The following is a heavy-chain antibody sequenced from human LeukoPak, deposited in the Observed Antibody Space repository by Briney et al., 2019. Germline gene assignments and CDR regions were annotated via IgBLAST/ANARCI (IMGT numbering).Heavy chain of an antibody. CDR2: ISYDGSNK. J-gene: IGHJ3*02. V-gene: IGHV3-30-3*01. Sequence: GGSLRLSCAASGFTFSNAWMSWVRQAPGKGLEWVAVISYDGSNKYYADSVKGRFTISRDNSKNTLYLQMNSLRAEDTAVYYCARGRSDAFDIWGQGTMVTVSS. CDR1: GFTFSNAW. CDR3: ARGRSDAFDI. D-gene: IGHD3-10*01.